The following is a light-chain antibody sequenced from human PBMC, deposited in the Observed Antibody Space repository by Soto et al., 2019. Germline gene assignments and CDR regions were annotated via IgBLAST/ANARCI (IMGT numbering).Light chain of an antibody. CDR1: SGSVSTTSY. J-gene: IGLJ2*01. CDR2: NTD. V-gene: IGLV8-61*01. Sequence: QTVVTQEPSFSVSPGGTVTLTCGLTSGSVSTTSYPSWYQQTPGQAPRTLIYNTDTRSSGVPDRFSGSILENKAALTITGAQAEDESDYYCMLYMGSDIVILGGGTQLTVL. CDR3: MLYMGSDIVI.